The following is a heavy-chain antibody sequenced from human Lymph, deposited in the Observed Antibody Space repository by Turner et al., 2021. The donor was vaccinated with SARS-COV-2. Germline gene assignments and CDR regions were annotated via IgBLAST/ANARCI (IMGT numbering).Heavy chain of an antibody. J-gene: IGHJ4*02. D-gene: IGHD1-26*01. CDR2: IKQDGSEK. Sequence: VQLVESGGGLVQPGGSLRLSCAAPGFTFSYYWMSWVRQAPGKGLEWVANIKQDGSEKYYVDSVKGRFTISRDNAKNSLFLQMNSLRAEDTAVYYCARMGSSSWYFDYWGQGTLVTVSS. V-gene: IGHV3-7*01. CDR3: ARMGSSSWYFDY. CDR1: GFTFSYYW.